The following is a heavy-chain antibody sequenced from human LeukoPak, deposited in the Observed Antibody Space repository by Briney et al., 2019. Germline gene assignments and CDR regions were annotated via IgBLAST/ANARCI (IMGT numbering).Heavy chain of an antibody. CDR1: GSIVSDFE. Sequence: GGSLRLSCVASGSIVSDFEMNWVRQRPGKGLEWVSYISISGSTIYYADSVNGRFTISRDTAKNSLFLQMNSLRAEDMAVYYCGRGGSSGYYYNAFDLWGQGTRVTVSS. J-gene: IGHJ3*01. CDR2: ISISGSTI. CDR3: GRGGSSGYYYNAFDL. D-gene: IGHD3-22*01. V-gene: IGHV3-48*03.